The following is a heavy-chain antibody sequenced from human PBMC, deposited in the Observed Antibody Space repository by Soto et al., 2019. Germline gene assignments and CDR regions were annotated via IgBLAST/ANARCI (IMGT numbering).Heavy chain of an antibody. CDR2: ISDIGDST. Sequence: GGSLRLSRAAYGFTFSSYAMSWVRQAPEKELKGGTAISDIGDSTYYADSVKGRFTISRDNSNNTLYLQMTRLRAEDMAVYYCARDLKVVDFTMVRGVIREYYYYYGMDVWGLGTTVTVSS. CDR1: GFTFSSYA. D-gene: IGHD3-10*01. J-gene: IGHJ6*02. CDR3: ARDLKVVDFTMVRGVIREYYYYYGMDV. V-gene: IGHV3-23*01.